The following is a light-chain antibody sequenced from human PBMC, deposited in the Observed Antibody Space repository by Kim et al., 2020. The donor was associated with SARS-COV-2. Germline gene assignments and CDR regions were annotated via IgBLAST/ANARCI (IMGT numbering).Light chain of an antibody. V-gene: IGLV3-1*01. J-gene: IGLJ1*01. CDR3: QAWDSSTAYV. CDR2: QDS. Sequence: VPPGQTARVTCSGDKLGGKCACWYRQEPGQSPVLVIYQDSKRPSGIPGRFSGSNSGNTATLTISGTQAMDEADYFCQAWDSSTAYVFGTGTKVTVL. CDR1: KLGGKC.